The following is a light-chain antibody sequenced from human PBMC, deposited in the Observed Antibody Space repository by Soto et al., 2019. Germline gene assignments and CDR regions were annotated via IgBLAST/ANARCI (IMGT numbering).Light chain of an antibody. Sequence: QSVLTQPSSVSGSPGQAITISCIGTSSDVGGYKYVSWYQQHPGKAPKLMIYEVCNRPSGVSNRFSGSKSGNTASLAISGLQAEDEADYYCSSYRSSSVVFGGGTKLTV. CDR2: EVC. CDR1: SSDVGGYKY. CDR3: SSYRSSSVV. V-gene: IGLV2-14*01. J-gene: IGLJ2*01.